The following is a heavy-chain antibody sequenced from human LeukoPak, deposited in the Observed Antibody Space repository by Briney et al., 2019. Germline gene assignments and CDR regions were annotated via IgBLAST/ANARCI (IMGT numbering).Heavy chain of an antibody. V-gene: IGHV1-46*01. J-gene: IGHJ4*02. CDR3: ARGGTYYYDSSGYRSGSFDY. D-gene: IGHD3-22*01. Sequence: ASVTVSFKSSGYTFTSYYMHWVRQAPGQGLEWMGLINPSGGSTSYAQKFQGRVTMTRDTSTSTVYMELSSLRSGDTAVYYCARGGTYYYDSSGYRSGSFDYWGQGTLVTVSS. CDR2: INPSGGST. CDR1: GYTFTSYY.